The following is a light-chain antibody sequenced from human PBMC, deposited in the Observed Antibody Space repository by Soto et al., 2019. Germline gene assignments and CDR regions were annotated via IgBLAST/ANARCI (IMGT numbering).Light chain of an antibody. CDR2: PTS. CDR3: QQYGRSPLFT. V-gene: IGKV3-20*01. Sequence: VVLTQSPGTLSLSPGETATLSCRASHSIASTYLAWYQQTPGQAPRLLIYPTSTRATGIPDRFSGSGSGTDSTPTITSPEADDFAVYYYQQYGRSPLFTFGPGTKVDV. J-gene: IGKJ3*01. CDR1: HSIASTY.